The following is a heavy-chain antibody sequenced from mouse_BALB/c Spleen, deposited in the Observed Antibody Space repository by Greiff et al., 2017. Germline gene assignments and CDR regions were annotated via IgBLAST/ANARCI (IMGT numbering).Heavy chain of an antibody. CDR3: ARSGDYRFDY. CDR2: ISTYYGDA. J-gene: IGHJ2*01. Sequence: VQLQQSGAELVRPGVSVKISCKGSGYTFTDYAMHWVKQSHAKSLEWIGVISTYYGDASYNQKFKGKATMTVDKSSSTAYMELARLTSEDSAIYYCARSGDYRFDYWGQGTTLTVSS. D-gene: IGHD2-14*01. CDR1: GYTFTDYA. V-gene: IGHV1S137*01.